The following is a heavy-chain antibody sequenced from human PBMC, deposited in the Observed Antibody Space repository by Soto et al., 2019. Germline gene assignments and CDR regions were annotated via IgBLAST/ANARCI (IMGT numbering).Heavy chain of an antibody. CDR1: EFTFSGRS. CDR2: IDKVGTDS. V-gene: IGHV3-74*01. CDR3: ARGWFGPDV. Sequence: EVQLVESGGGLVQTGGSLRLSCAASEFTFSGRSVHWVRQAPGKGLVWVSGIDKVGTDSTYADSVKGRFTSSRDNAKNTVYLQRNSPGVEDTSVYYCARGWFGPDVWGKGTTVTVSS. D-gene: IGHD3-10*01. J-gene: IGHJ6*03.